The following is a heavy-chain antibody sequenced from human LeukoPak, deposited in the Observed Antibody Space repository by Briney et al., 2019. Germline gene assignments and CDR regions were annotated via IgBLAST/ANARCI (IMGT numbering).Heavy chain of an antibody. CDR1: GFTFSNYD. CDR2: IGTAGDT. CDR3: ARGADTHFDY. D-gene: IGHD2-15*01. J-gene: IGHJ4*02. Sequence: GGALRLSCAASGFTFSNYDMHWVRQATGKGLRWVSAIGTAGDTYYQGSVRGRFTMSRENAKNSLYLQMTSLTAGDTAVYYCARGADTHFDYWGQGILVTVSS. V-gene: IGHV3-13*04.